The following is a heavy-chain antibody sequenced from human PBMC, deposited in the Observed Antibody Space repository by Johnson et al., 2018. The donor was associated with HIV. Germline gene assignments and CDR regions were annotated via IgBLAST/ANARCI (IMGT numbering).Heavy chain of an antibody. D-gene: IGHD1-26*01. CDR3: ARDRGGGSYHDAFDI. J-gene: IGHJ3*02. V-gene: IGHV3-33*08. Sequence: QVQLVESGGGVVQPGTSLRLSCTASGFTFSSYGMHWVRQAPGKGLEWVAFIRYDGSNKYYADSVKGRFTISRDNSKNTLYLQMNSLRAEDTAVYYCARDRGGGSYHDAFDIWGQGTMVTVSS. CDR1: GFTFSSYG. CDR2: IRYDGSNK.